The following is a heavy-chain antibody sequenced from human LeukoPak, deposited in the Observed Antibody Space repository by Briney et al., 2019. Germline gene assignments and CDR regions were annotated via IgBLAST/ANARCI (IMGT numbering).Heavy chain of an antibody. Sequence: GGSLRLSCAASGFTFSSYAIHWVRQAPGNGLEWVALISYDGSNKYYTDSVKGRFTIYRDNAKNSQYLQMNSLRAEDTAVYYCARVSDDRYFDWLLYAGAVNNYYYYMDVWGKGTTVTISS. CDR3: ARVSDDRYFDWLLYAGAVNNYYYYMDV. V-gene: IGHV3-30*04. J-gene: IGHJ6*03. CDR2: ISYDGSNK. CDR1: GFTFSSYA. D-gene: IGHD3-9*01.